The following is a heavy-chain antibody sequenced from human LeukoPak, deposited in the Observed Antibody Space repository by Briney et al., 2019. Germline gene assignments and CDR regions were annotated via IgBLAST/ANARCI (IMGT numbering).Heavy chain of an antibody. CDR1: GGSISSYY. V-gene: IGHV4-59*01. Sequence: SETLSLTCTVSGGSISSYYWSWIRQPPGKGLEWIGYIYYSGSTNYNPSLKSRVTISVDTSKNQFSLKLSSVTAADTAVYYCARALVGATFDYWGQGTLVTVSS. J-gene: IGHJ4*02. CDR3: ARALVGATFDY. D-gene: IGHD1-26*01. CDR2: IYYSGST.